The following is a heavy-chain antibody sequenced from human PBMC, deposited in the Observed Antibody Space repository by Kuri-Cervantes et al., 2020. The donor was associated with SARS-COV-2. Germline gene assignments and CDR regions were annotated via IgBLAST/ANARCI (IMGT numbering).Heavy chain of an antibody. V-gene: IGHV3-23*01. CDR3: AKDGRMITFGDAFDI. Sequence: GESLKISCAASEFTFRSYAMSWVRQAPGKGLEWVSSFCGSGGSTYYADSVKGRFIISRDNSKNTLYLQMNSLRAEDTAVYYCAKDGRMITFGDAFDIWGQGTMVTVSS. CDR1: EFTFRSYA. CDR2: FCGSGGST. D-gene: IGHD3-16*01. J-gene: IGHJ3*02.